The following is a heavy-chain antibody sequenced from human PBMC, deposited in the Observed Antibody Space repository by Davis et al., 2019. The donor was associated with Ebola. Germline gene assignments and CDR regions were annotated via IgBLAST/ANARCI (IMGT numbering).Heavy chain of an antibody. Sequence: SETLSLTCVVYGGSFSGYYWSWIRQPPGKGLEWIGEINHSGSTNYNPSLKSRVTISVDTSKNQFSLKLSLHQGPIGLPPGTLLQEHLWG. V-gene: IGHV4-34*01. J-gene: IGHJ6*01. CDR1: GGSFSGYY. CDR3: LLQEHL. CDR2: INHSGST.